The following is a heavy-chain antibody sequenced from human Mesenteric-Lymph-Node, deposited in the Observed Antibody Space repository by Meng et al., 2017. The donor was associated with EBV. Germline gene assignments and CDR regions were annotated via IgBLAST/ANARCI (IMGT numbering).Heavy chain of an antibody. D-gene: IGHD3-10*01. V-gene: IGHV1-24*01. CDR2: FDPEERKT. J-gene: IGHJ5*02. CDR3: ARVRGVSRYLLDP. Sequence: QVHLVQSGAEVKKPGASVKVSCKVSGYTLTDFSMPWVRQAPGPGLEWMGGFDPEERKTIYAQKFQGRVTMTEDTATDTAYMELSSLKSEDTAVYYCARVRGVSRYLLDPWGQGTLVTVSS. CDR1: GYTLTDFS.